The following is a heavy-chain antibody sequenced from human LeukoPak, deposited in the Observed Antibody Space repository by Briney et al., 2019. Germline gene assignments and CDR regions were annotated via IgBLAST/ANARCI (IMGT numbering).Heavy chain of an antibody. V-gene: IGHV1-2*02. Sequence: ASVKVSGKASGYTFTGYDMHWVRQAPGQGLEWMGWINPNSGGTNYAQKFQGRVTITRDTSIRTAYMEVSRLRSDDTAVYYCARDSAEVYAIFDYWGQGTLLTVSS. D-gene: IGHD2-8*01. J-gene: IGHJ4*02. CDR1: GYTFTGYD. CDR3: ARDSAEVYAIFDY. CDR2: INPNSGGT.